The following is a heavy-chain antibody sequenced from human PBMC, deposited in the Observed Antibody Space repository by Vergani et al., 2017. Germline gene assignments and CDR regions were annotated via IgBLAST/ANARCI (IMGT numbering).Heavy chain of an antibody. D-gene: IGHD6-13*01. J-gene: IGHJ4*02. CDR3: ARGVRGYRYPFDY. Sequence: QVQLPQWGAGLLKPSETLSLTCAVYGGSFSGYYWSWIRQPPGKGLEWIGEINHSGSTNYNPSLKSRVTISVDTSKNQFSLKLSSVTAADTAVYYCARGVRGYRYPFDYWGQGTLVTVSS. V-gene: IGHV4-34*01. CDR1: GGSFSGYY. CDR2: INHSGST.